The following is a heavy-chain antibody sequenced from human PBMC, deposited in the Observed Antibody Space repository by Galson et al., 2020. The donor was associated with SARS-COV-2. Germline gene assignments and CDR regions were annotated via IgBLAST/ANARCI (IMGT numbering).Heavy chain of an antibody. CDR3: ARGSWIFDY. D-gene: IGHD5-12*01. Sequence: SETLFLTCAVYAGSFSDYYWSWNRQSPGKGLEWIGEINRGGTTNYNPSLKSRVTISADTTKNQFSLSVRSVTAADTAVYYCARGSWIFDYWGQGTLVTVSS. CDR2: INRGGTT. CDR1: AGSFSDYY. J-gene: IGHJ4*02. V-gene: IGHV4-34*01.